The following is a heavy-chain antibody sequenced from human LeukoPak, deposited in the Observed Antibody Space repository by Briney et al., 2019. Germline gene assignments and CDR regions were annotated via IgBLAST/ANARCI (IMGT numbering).Heavy chain of an antibody. V-gene: IGHV3-43*02. Sequence: GSLRPSCAASGFTLDDYAMHWVRPASGKGLGLVSLISGDGGSTYYADSVKGRFTISRDNSKNSLYLQMNSLRTEDTALYYCAKASPSYVWGSYRLRPFDYWGQGTLVTVSS. CDR1: GFTLDDYA. CDR2: ISGDGGST. CDR3: AKASPSYVWGSYRLRPFDY. D-gene: IGHD3-16*02. J-gene: IGHJ4*02.